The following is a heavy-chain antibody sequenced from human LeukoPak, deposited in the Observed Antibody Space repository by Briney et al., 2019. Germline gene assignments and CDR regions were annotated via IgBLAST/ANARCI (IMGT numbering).Heavy chain of an antibody. V-gene: IGHV3-21*01. CDR1: SFTFTSTS. CDR3: ARGPLEQQHFGGFDY. CDR2: ISSSSYI. J-gene: IGHJ4*02. D-gene: IGHD6-13*01. Sequence: GGSVSPSRAASSFTFTSTSRECASLPPGHGPQGLTSISSSSYIYYAYSVKGRFTISRDNPKNSLYLQMNSLRAEDTAVYYCARGPLEQQHFGGFDYWGQGTLVT.